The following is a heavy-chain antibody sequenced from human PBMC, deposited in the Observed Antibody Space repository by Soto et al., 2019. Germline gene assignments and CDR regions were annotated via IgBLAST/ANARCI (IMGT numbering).Heavy chain of an antibody. D-gene: IGHD3-3*01. Sequence: TLSLTCTVPGGSISSGDYYWSWIRQPPGKGLEWIGYIDYSGSTYYNPSLKSRVTISVDTSKNQFSLELSSVTAADTAVYYCARASDFWSGYYTYDHFFDYWGEGTMVTVYS. J-gene: IGHJ4*02. CDR1: GGSISSGDYY. CDR3: ARASDFWSGYYTYDHFFDY. CDR2: IDYSGST. V-gene: IGHV4-30-4*01.